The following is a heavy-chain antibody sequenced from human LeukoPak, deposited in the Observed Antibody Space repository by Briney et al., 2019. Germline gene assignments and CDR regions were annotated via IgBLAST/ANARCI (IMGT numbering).Heavy chain of an antibody. CDR1: GFTFSSYS. CDR3: ARMSLAGVPYCFDY. D-gene: IGHD3-10*01. CDR2: ISSSSSYI. V-gene: IGHV3-21*01. Sequence: GGSLRLSCAASGFTFSSYSMNWVRQAPGKGLEWVSSISSSSSYIYYADSVKGRFTISRDNAKNSLYLQMNSLRAEDTAVYYCARMSLAGVPYCFDYWGQGTLVTVSS. J-gene: IGHJ4*02.